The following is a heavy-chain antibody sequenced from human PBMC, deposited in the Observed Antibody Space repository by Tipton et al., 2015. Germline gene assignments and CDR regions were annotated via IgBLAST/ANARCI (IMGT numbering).Heavy chain of an antibody. D-gene: IGHD3-3*01. J-gene: IGHJ5*01. V-gene: IGHV4-39*01. CDR1: GGSISSGTYY. CDR2: IDHRGSA. Sequence: TLSLTCSVSGGSISSGTYYWTWIRQHPGKGLEWIGYIDHRGSAYSNPSLESRVILSIDMSANQFSLKLTSVTAADTAVYYCARHGVTPRGWFDSWGQGTLVTVSS. CDR3: ARHGVTPRGWFDS.